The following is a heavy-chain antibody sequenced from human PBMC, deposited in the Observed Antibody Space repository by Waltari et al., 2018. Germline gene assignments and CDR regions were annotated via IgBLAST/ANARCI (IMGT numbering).Heavy chain of an antibody. Sequence: QVQLQQWGAGLLKPSETLSLTCAVYGGSFSGYYWSWIRQPPGKGLEWIGEINHSGSTNHNPSLKIRVTISVDTSKNQFSLKLSSVTAADTAVYYCARRVPRAFFDYWGQGTLVTVSS. J-gene: IGHJ4*02. V-gene: IGHV4-34*01. CDR3: ARRVPRAFFDY. CDR2: INHSGST. CDR1: GGSFSGYY. D-gene: IGHD3-10*01.